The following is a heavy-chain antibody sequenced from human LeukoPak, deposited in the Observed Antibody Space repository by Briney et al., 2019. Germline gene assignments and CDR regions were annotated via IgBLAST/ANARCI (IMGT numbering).Heavy chain of an antibody. Sequence: ASVKVSCKASGYTFTDYYMNWVRQAPGQGLEWMGWINPNSGGTNYAQKFQGRVTMTRDTSISTAYMELSRLRSDDTAVYYCARPTRQGRAFDIWGQGTMVTVSS. CDR2: INPNSGGT. CDR1: GYTFTDYY. J-gene: IGHJ3*02. D-gene: IGHD3-10*01. CDR3: ARPTRQGRAFDI. V-gene: IGHV1-2*02.